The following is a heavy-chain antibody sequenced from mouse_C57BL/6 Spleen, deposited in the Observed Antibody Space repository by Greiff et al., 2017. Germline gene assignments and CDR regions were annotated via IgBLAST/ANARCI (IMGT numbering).Heavy chain of an antibody. CDR3: ASSYDYDGGYAMDC. Sequence: VQLQQSGPVLVKPGASVKMSCKASGYTFTDYYMNWVKQSHGKSLEWIGVITPYNGGTSYNQKFKGKATLTVDKSSSPAYMKLNSLTSEDSASYYCASSYDYDGGYAMDCWGPGTSVTVSS. CDR1: GYTFTDYY. D-gene: IGHD2-4*01. V-gene: IGHV1-19*01. J-gene: IGHJ4*01. CDR2: ITPYNGGT.